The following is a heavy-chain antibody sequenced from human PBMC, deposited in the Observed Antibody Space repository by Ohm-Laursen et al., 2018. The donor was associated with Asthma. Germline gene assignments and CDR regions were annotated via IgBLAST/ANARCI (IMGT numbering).Heavy chain of an antibody. CDR3: AREGGDIVVVPAAMRDYYYYGMDV. J-gene: IGHJ6*02. V-gene: IGHV3-48*01. D-gene: IGHD2-2*01. CDR1: GFTFSPYS. CDR2: ISKSTRTI. Sequence: SLRLSCAASGFTFSPYSMNWVRQAPGKGLEWVSYISKSTRTIKYADSVKGRFTISRDNAKNSLYLQMNSLRSEDTAVYYCAREGGDIVVVPAAMRDYYYYGMDVWGQGTTVTVSS.